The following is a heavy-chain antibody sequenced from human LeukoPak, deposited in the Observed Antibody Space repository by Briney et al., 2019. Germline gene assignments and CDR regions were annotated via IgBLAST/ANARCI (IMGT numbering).Heavy chain of an antibody. Sequence: GGSLRLSCAASGFTFSCYGMHWVRQAPGKGLEWVAVISYDGSNKYYADSVKGRFTISRDNSKNTLYLQMNSLRAEDTAVYYCATGTLAAAGPGYWGQGTLVTVSS. J-gene: IGHJ4*02. D-gene: IGHD6-13*01. V-gene: IGHV3-30*03. CDR2: ISYDGSNK. CDR3: ATGTLAAAGPGY. CDR1: GFTFSCYG.